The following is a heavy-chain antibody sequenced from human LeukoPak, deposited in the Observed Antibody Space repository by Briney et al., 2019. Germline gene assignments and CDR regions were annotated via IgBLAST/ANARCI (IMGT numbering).Heavy chain of an antibody. V-gene: IGHV1-2*02. D-gene: IGHD3-22*01. CDR3: ARVFGGVDYYDSSGYLATDY. Sequence: ASVKVSCKASGYTFTGYYMHWVRQAPGQGLEWMGWINPNSGGTNYAQKLQGRVTMTTDTSTSTAYMELRSLRSDDTAVYYCARVFGGVDYYDSSGYLATDYWGQGTLVTVSS. CDR2: INPNSGGT. J-gene: IGHJ4*02. CDR1: GYTFTGYY.